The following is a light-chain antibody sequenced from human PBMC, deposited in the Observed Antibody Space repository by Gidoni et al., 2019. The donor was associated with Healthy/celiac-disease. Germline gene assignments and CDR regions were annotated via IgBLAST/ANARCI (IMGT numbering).Light chain of an antibody. J-gene: IGKJ5*01. CDR2: WAS. V-gene: IGKV4-1*01. Sequence: DIVLTHSPDSLAVSLGERATINCKSSQSVLYSSNNKDYLAWYQKKPGQPPKLLIYWASTRDSGVPDRFSGSGSGTVFTLTISSLQAEDVAVYYCQQYYSTPGTFGQGTRLEIK. CDR3: QQYYSTPGT. CDR1: QSVLYSSNNKDY.